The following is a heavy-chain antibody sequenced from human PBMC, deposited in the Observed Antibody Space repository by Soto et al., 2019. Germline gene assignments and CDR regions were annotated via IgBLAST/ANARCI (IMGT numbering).Heavy chain of an antibody. CDR3: AKAVNYYHSYMDV. J-gene: IGHJ6*03. CDR1: GFTFDDYA. Sequence: PGGSLRLSCAASGFTFDDYAMHWVRQAPGKGLEWVSGISWNSGSIGYADSVKGRFTISRDNAKNSLYLQMNSLRAEDTALYYCAKAVNYYHSYMDVWGKGATVTVSS. CDR2: ISWNSGSI. V-gene: IGHV3-9*01.